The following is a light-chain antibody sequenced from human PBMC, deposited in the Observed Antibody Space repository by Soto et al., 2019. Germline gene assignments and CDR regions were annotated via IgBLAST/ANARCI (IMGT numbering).Light chain of an antibody. V-gene: IGKV3-11*01. CDR3: QQRGNWPLT. CDR1: QGVSAS. CDR2: DAS. Sequence: IVLTQSPATLSLSPGERATLSCRAIQGVSASLAWYHRKPGQAPRLLIYDASNRATGIPARFSGSGSGTDFTLTISSLEPEDFAVYYCQQRGNWPLTVGQGTRLEIK. J-gene: IGKJ5*01.